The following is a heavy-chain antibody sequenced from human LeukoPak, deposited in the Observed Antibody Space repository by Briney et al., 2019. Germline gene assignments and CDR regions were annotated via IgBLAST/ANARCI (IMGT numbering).Heavy chain of an antibody. D-gene: IGHD3-16*01. CDR1: GGSISSYY. Sequence: SETLSLTCTVSGGSISSYYWSWIRQPPGKGLEWIGYIYYSGSTNYNPSLKSRVAISVDTSKNQFSLKLSSVTAADTAVYSCARGSPLYDYVWGSYMGHWFDPWGQGPLVTVSS. J-gene: IGHJ5*02. CDR2: IYYSGST. V-gene: IGHV4-59*01. CDR3: ARGSPLYDYVWGSYMGHWFDP.